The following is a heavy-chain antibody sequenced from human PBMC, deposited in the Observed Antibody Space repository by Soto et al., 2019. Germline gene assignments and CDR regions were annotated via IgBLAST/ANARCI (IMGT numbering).Heavy chain of an antibody. D-gene: IGHD2-15*01. V-gene: IGHV3-21*01. CDR1: VFSVRNNF. Sequence: GGSLRLSCSPSVFSVRNNFMTWVRQAPGRGLEWVSSISSSSSYIYYADSVKGRFTISRDNAKNSLYLQMNSLRAEDTAVYYCARVGYCSGGSCLPYYYYGMDVWGQGTTVTVS. J-gene: IGHJ6*02. CDR2: ISSSSSYI. CDR3: ARVGYCSGGSCLPYYYYGMDV.